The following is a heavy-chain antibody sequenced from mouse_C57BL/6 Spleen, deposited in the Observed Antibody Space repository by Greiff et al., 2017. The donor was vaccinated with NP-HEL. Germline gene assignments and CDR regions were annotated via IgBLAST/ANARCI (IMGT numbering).Heavy chain of an antibody. V-gene: IGHV3-6*01. Sequence: ESGPGLVKPSPSLSLTCSVSGYSITSGYFWNWMRQLLGNQLEWMGYISYDGSNNYNPSLKNRNPITRDTSKNQSFLKLNSVTTENTATYYCARDRLRQGFAYWGQGTLVTVSA. CDR2: ISYDGSN. CDR3: ARDRLRQGFAY. D-gene: IGHD2-4*01. CDR1: GYSITSGYF. J-gene: IGHJ3*01.